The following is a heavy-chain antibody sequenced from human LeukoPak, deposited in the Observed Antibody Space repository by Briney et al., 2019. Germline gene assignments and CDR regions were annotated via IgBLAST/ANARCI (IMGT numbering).Heavy chain of an antibody. D-gene: IGHD4-17*01. CDR3: ATIRYGDYFDY. V-gene: IGHV3-7*02. Sequence: GGSLRLSCAASGFTFSSYWMSWVRQAPGKGLEWVANIKQDGSEKYYVDSVKGRFTISRDNAKNSLYLQMNSLRAEDTAVYYCATIRYGDYFDYWGQGTLVTVSA. CDR1: GFTFSSYW. CDR2: IKQDGSEK. J-gene: IGHJ4*02.